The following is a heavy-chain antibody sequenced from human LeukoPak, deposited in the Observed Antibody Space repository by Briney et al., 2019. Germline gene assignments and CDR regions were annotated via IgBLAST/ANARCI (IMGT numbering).Heavy chain of an antibody. CDR3: AREQDTAMGPYFDY. CDR2: IIPIFGTA. J-gene: IGHJ4*02. D-gene: IGHD5-18*01. V-gene: IGHV1-69*05. CDR1: GGTFSSYT. Sequence: SVKVSCKDSGGTFSSYTISWVRPAPGQGLGWMGGIIPIFGTANYAQKFQGRVTITTDESTSTAYMELSSLRSEDTAVYYCAREQDTAMGPYFDYWGQGTLVTVSS.